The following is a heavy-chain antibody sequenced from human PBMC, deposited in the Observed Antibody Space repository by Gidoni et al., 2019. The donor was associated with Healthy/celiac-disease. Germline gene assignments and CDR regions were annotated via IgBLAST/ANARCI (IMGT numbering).Heavy chain of an antibody. CDR2: ISDDGSNK. CDR3: ARDRNWNYGGNWFDP. J-gene: IGHJ5*02. Sequence: QVQLVESGGGVVQPGRSLRLSCAASGFTFSSYAMHWVRQAPGKGLEWVAVISDDGSNKYYADSVKGRFTISRDNSKNTLYLQMNSLRAEDTAVYYCARDRNWNYGGNWFDPWGQGTLVTVSS. V-gene: IGHV3-30-3*01. CDR1: GFTFSSYA. D-gene: IGHD1-7*01.